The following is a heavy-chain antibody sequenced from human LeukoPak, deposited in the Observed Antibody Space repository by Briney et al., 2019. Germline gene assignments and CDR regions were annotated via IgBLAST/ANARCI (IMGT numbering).Heavy chain of an antibody. Sequence: PGGSLRLSCAASGFTFSSYAMSWVRQAPGKGLEWVSAISGSGGSTYYADSVKGRFTISRDNSKNTLSLQMNSLRAEDTAVYYCARGSDYTIFTYAFDIWGQGTMVTVSS. J-gene: IGHJ3*02. CDR1: GFTFSSYA. V-gene: IGHV3-23*01. CDR3: ARGSDYTIFTYAFDI. D-gene: IGHD4-4*01. CDR2: ISGSGGST.